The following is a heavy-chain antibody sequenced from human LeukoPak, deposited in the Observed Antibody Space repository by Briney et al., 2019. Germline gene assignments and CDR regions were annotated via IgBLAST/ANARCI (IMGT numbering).Heavy chain of an antibody. CDR1: GFTVSSNY. CDR3: ARGSYSYNGMDV. D-gene: IGHD5-18*01. V-gene: IGHV3-66*01. J-gene: IGHJ6*02. Sequence: GGSLRLSCAASGFTVSSNYMSWVRQAPGKGLEWVSVIYGGGSTYYADSVKGRFTISRDNSKNTLYLQMNSLRAEDTAVYYCARGSYSYNGMDVWGQGTTVTVSS. CDR2: IYGGGST.